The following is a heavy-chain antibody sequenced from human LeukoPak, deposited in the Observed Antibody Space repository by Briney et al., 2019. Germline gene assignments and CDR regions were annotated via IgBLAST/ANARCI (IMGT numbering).Heavy chain of an antibody. CDR1: GFTFSSYV. CDR3: ARDRTSSGWFFDY. V-gene: IGHV3-33*01. D-gene: IGHD6-19*01. J-gene: IGHJ4*02. CDR2: TWYDGTNK. Sequence: GGSLRLSCAASGFTFSSYVMHWVRQAPGKGLEWVAVTWYDGTNKYFADSVRGRFSISRDNSKNTLYLQMNSLRAEDTAVYYCARDRTSSGWFFDYWGQGTLVTVSS.